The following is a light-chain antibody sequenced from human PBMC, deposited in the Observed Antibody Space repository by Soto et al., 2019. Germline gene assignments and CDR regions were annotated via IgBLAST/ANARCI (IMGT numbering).Light chain of an antibody. CDR1: QSVNNN. V-gene: IGKV3-15*01. Sequence: VLTQSPGTLSLSPGERATLSCRASQSVNNNYLAWYQQKPGQAPGLLIYGASTRATSISDRFSGSGSGTEFTLTISSLQSEDVAVYYCQQYNKWPLTFGGGTKVDIK. J-gene: IGKJ4*01. CDR2: GAS. CDR3: QQYNKWPLT.